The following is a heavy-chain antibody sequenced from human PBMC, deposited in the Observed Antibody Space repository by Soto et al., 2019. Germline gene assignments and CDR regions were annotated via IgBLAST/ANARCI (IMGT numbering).Heavy chain of an antibody. CDR3: ARARDSYLHLGSNWFDP. Sequence: SQTLSLTCAISGDSVSSNSAAWNWIRQPPSRGLEWLGRTYYRSKWYNDYAVSVKSRITINPDTSKNQFSLQLNSVTPEDTAVYYCARARDSYLHLGSNWFDPWGQGTLVTVSS. D-gene: IGHD2-15*01. CDR1: GDSVSSNSAA. J-gene: IGHJ5*02. CDR2: TYYRSKWYN. V-gene: IGHV6-1*01.